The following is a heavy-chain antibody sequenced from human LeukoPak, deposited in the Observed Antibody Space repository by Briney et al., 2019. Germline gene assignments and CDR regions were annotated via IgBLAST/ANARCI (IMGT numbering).Heavy chain of an antibody. V-gene: IGHV3-30*18. CDR2: ISYDGSNK. CDR3: AKGLDFDY. J-gene: IGHJ4*02. CDR1: GFTFSSYG. Sequence: GGSLRLSCAASGFTFSSYGMHWVRPAPGKGLEWVAVISYDGSNKYYADSVKGRFTISRDNSKNTLYLQMNSLRAEDTAVYYCAKGLDFDYWGQGTLVTVSS.